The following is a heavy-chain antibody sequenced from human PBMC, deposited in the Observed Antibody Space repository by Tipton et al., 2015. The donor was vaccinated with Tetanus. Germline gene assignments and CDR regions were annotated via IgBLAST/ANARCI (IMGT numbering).Heavy chain of an antibody. J-gene: IGHJ4*02. CDR2: MNPNSGNT. CDR1: GYTFTSYD. CDR3: ARGRGLTMVRGVTKGDY. Sequence: QVQLVQSGAEVKKPGASVKVSCKASGYTFTSYDINWVRQATGQGLEWMGWMNPNSGNTGYAQKFQGRVTMTRNTSISTAYMELSSLRSEDTAVYYCARGRGLTMVRGVTKGDYWGQGTLVTVSS. D-gene: IGHD3-10*01. V-gene: IGHV1-8*01.